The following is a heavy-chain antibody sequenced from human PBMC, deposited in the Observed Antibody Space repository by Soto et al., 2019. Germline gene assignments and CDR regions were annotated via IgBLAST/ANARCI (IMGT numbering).Heavy chain of an antibody. D-gene: IGHD6-19*01. CDR1: GGTFSSYA. V-gene: IGHV1-69*13. Sequence: GASVKVSCKASGGTFSSYAISWVLQAPGQGLEWMGGIIPIFGTANYAQKFQGRVTITADESTSTAYMELSSLRSEDTAVYYCAKNPRAVAGRFDYWGQGTLVTVSS. CDR2: IIPIFGTA. CDR3: AKNPRAVAGRFDY. J-gene: IGHJ4*02.